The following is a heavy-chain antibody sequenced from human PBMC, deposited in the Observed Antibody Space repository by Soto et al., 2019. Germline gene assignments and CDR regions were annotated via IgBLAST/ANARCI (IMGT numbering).Heavy chain of an antibody. CDR3: ARDAGGAPAANLDY. V-gene: IGHV1-69*10. Sequence: ASVKVSCKASGGTFSSYTISWVRQAPGQGLEWMGWIIPILGIANYAQKFQGRVTITADKSTSTAYMELSSLRSEDTAVYYCARDAGGAPAANLDYWGQGTLVTVSS. J-gene: IGHJ4*02. CDR2: IIPILGIA. CDR1: GGTFSSYT. D-gene: IGHD3-16*01.